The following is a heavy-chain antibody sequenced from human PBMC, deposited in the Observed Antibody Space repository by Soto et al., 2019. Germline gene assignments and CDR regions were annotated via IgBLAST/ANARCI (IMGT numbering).Heavy chain of an antibody. Sequence: PSETLSLTCAVYGGSFSGYYWSWIRQPPGKGLEWIGEINHSGSTNYNPSLKSRVTISVDTSKNQFSLKLSSVTAADTAVYYCARGEVEMATIRFNYFDYWGQGTLVTVSS. D-gene: IGHD5-12*01. CDR3: ARGEVEMATIRFNYFDY. V-gene: IGHV4-34*01. CDR2: INHSGST. CDR1: GGSFSGYY. J-gene: IGHJ4*02.